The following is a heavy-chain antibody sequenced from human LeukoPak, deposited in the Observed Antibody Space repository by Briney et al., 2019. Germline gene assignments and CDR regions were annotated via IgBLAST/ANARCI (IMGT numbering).Heavy chain of an antibody. CDR1: GXSFSGYY. Sequence: SETLSXXCAVYGXSFSGYYWSWIRQPPGKGLEWIGEINHSGSTNYNPSLKSRVTISADTSKNQFSLKLSSVTAADTAVYYCARGLYVYYYYGMDVWGQGTTVTVSS. CDR3: ARGLYVYYYYGMDV. CDR2: INHSGST. V-gene: IGHV4-34*01. J-gene: IGHJ6*02. D-gene: IGHD5/OR15-5a*01.